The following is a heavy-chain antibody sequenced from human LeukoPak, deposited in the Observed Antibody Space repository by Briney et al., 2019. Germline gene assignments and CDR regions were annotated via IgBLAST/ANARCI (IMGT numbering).Heavy chain of an antibody. Sequence: SVKASCKASGGTFSSYAISWVRQAPGQGLEWMGGIIPIFGTANYAQKFQGRVTITADESTSTAYMELSSLRSEDTAVYYCARDYGVVPAANFFYWGQGTLVTVSS. V-gene: IGHV1-69*01. CDR1: GGTFSSYA. CDR3: ARDYGVVPAANFFY. D-gene: IGHD2-2*01. J-gene: IGHJ4*02. CDR2: IIPIFGTA.